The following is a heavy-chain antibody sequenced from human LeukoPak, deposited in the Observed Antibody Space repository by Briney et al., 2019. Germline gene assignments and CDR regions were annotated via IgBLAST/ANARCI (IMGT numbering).Heavy chain of an antibody. CDR1: GFPFGKAW. J-gene: IGHJ3*02. CDR2: IKRKTDGGTT. V-gene: IGHV3-15*01. D-gene: IGHD4-17*01. Sequence: GGPLRLSCAASGFPFGKAWMSWVRQAPGKGLEWVGLIKRKTDGGTTDYAAPMKGRFTISRDDSKNTLYLQVNSLKTEDTAVYYCATGDYGAFDIWGQGTMVTVSS. CDR3: ATGDYGAFDI.